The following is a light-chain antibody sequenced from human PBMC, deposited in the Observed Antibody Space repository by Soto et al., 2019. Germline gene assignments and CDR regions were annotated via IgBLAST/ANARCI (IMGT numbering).Light chain of an antibody. Sequence: IVLTQSPATLSLSPKERATLSCRASQSVSSSYLAWYQQKPGQAPRLLIYGASSRATGIPDGFSGSGSGTDFTLTISRLEPEDFAVYYCRQYGRSLGSAIGGVSK. V-gene: IGKV3-20*01. CDR2: GAS. CDR3: RQYGRSLGSA. J-gene: IGKJ4*01. CDR1: QSVSSSY.